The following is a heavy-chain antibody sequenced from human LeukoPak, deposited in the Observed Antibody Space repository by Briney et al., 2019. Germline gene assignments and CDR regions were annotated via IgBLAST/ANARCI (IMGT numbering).Heavy chain of an antibody. CDR2: TFFDGSKS. CDR1: GFTFSSYA. V-gene: IGHV3-33*06. Sequence: GGSLRLFCSASGFTFSSYALQWVRQAPGKGLEWVAVTFFDGSKSYYADSVKGRFTISRDNSKNTLYLQMNTLRVEDTAFYYCAKDLGDTSSAPDYWGQGTLVTVST. D-gene: IGHD2-2*01. CDR3: AKDLGDTSSAPDY. J-gene: IGHJ4*02.